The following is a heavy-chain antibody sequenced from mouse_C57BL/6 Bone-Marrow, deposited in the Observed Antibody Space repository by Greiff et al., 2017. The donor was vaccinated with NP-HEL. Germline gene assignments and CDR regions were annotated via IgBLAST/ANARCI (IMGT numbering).Heavy chain of an antibody. D-gene: IGHD2-4*01. CDR2: IWGVGST. CDR3: ASRNDYDWFAY. CDR1: GFSLTSYG. J-gene: IGHJ3*01. V-gene: IGHV2-6*01. Sequence: QVQLQQSGPGLVAPSQSLSITCTVSGFSLTSYGVDWVRQSPGKGLEWLGVIWGVGSTNYNSALKSRLSISKDNSKSQVFLKMNSLQTDDTAMYYCASRNDYDWFAYWGQGTLVTVSA.